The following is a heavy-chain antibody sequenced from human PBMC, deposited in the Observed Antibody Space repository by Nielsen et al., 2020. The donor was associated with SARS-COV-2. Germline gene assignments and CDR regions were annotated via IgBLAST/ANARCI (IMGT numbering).Heavy chain of an antibody. J-gene: IGHJ2*01. CDR1: GITYINYG. V-gene: IGHV3-23*01. CDR2: IGTSGGNS. Sequence: GESLKISCEASGITYINYGMSWVRQAPGKGLEWVSSIGTSGGNSYYSDSVKGRFTISRDISKNTLFLQMNSLRADDTAVYYCARDHVGPGLYFDLWGRGTLVTVSS. D-gene: IGHD3-10*02. CDR3: ARDHVGPGLYFDL.